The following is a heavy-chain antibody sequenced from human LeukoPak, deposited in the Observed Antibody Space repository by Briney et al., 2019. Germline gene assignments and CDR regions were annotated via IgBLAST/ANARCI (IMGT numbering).Heavy chain of an antibody. CDR3: AELGITMIGGV. V-gene: IGHV3-48*04. J-gene: IGHJ6*04. CDR1: GFTFSSYS. CDR2: ISSSGSTI. Sequence: HPGGSLRLSCAASGFTFSSYSMNWVRQAPGKGLEWVSYISSSGSTIYYADSVKGRFTISRDNDKNSLYLQMNSLRAEDTAVYYCAELGITMIGGVWGKGTTVTISS. D-gene: IGHD3-10*02.